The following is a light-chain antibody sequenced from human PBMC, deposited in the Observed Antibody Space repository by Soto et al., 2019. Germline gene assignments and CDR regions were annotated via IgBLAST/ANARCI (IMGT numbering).Light chain of an antibody. V-gene: IGLV2-23*03. J-gene: IGLJ1*01. Sequence: QSVLTQPASVSGSPGQSITISCTGTSSDVGSYNLVSWYQQHPGKAPKLMIYEGSKRPSGVSNRFSGSKSGNTASLTISGLQAEEEADYYCCSYARLSTFVFGTGTKVTIL. CDR3: CSYARLSTFV. CDR1: SSDVGSYNL. CDR2: EGS.